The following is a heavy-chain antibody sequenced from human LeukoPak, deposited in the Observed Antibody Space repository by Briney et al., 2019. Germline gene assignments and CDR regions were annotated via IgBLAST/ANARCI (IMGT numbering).Heavy chain of an antibody. D-gene: IGHD6-19*01. CDR2: ISYDGSNK. V-gene: IGHV3-30-3*01. J-gene: IGHJ6*02. CDR1: GFTFSSYA. CDR3: ARALASVAGTSYYYYGMDV. Sequence: GSLRLSCAASGFTFSSYAMHWVRQAPGKGLEWVAVISYDGSNKYYADSVKGRFTISRDNSKNTLYLQMNSLRAEDTAVYYCARALASVAGTSYYYYGMDVWGQGTTVTVSS.